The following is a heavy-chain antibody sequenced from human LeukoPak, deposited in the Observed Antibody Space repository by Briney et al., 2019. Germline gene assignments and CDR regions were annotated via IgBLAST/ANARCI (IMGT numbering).Heavy chain of an antibody. CDR1: GFTFSSYS. CDR3: AKVGGSYYLSYFDY. J-gene: IGHJ4*02. Sequence: PGGSLRLSCAASGFTFSSYSMNWVRQAPGKGLEWVSYISSSSSTIYYADSVKGRFTISRDNSKNTLYLQMNSLRAEDTAVYYCAKVGGSYYLSYFDYWGQGTLVTVSS. CDR2: ISSSSSTI. V-gene: IGHV3-48*01. D-gene: IGHD1-26*01.